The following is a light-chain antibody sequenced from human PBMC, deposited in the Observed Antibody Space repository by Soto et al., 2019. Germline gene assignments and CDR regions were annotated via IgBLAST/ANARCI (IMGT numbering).Light chain of an antibody. V-gene: IGKV1-39*01. CDR3: QQSYSSPRT. Sequence: DIQMTQSPSTLSASVGDTVTVTCRASQNINNYLSWYQQKPGKAPKFLIYVASTLQSGVPSRFSGSGYGTDFTLTIGSLHPEDFATYYCQQSYSSPRTFGQGTNADI. J-gene: IGKJ1*01. CDR1: QNINNY. CDR2: VAS.